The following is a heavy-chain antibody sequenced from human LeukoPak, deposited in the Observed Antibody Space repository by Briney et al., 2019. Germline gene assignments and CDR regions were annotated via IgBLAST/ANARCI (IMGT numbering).Heavy chain of an antibody. CDR2: ISTHKGNT. V-gene: IGHV1-18*01. Sequence: ASVKVSCKASGYTFTKYGLSWVRQAPGQGLEWMGWISTHKGNTNYEQKFQGRVTMTTDTSTSTAYMEVRSLRSDDTAVYYCARDVLHVFDIWGQGTMVTVSS. J-gene: IGHJ3*02. CDR3: ARDVLHVFDI. CDR1: GYTFTKYG.